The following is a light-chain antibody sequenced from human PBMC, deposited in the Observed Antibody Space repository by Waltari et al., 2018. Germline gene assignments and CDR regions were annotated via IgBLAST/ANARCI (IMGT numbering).Light chain of an antibody. V-gene: IGLV2-14*03. CDR3: SSYTSVNTR. J-gene: IGLJ2*01. Sequence: QAALTQPAPMPGSPGQSITISCTATSSDVDGFNFVSWYQQYPGKAPQLIIYDGANRPSGVSHRFSGSRSGNTASLTISGLQAEDEADYYCSSYTSVNTRFGGGTKLTVL. CDR1: SSDVDGFNF. CDR2: DGA.